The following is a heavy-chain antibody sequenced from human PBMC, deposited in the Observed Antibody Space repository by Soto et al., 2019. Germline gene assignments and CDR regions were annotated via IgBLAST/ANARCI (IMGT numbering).Heavy chain of an antibody. CDR3: ATSYEDPYYYDSSGYYRIDY. CDR1: GFTFSSFT. D-gene: IGHD3-22*01. J-gene: IGHJ4*02. V-gene: IGHV3-21*01. Sequence: GGSLRLSCEASGFTFSSFTMSWVRQAPGKGLEWVSSISSSSSYIYYADSVKGRFTISRDNAKNSLYLQMNSLRAEDTAVYYCATSYEDPYYYDSSGYYRIDYWGQGTLVTVSS. CDR2: ISSSSSYI.